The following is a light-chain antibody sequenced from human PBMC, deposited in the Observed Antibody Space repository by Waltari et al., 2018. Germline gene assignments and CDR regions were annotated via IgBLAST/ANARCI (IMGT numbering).Light chain of an antibody. J-gene: IGKJ3*01. CDR3: QQYNNNSPFA. CDR1: QSVASW. CDR2: KAS. V-gene: IGKV1-5*03. Sequence: DIQMTQSPSTLSASVGDRVTITCRASQSVASWVAWYQQKPGKAPKLLIYKASTLESGVPSRFSGSGSGTEFTLSITSLQPDDFATYYCQQYNNNSPFAFGPGTRVDIK.